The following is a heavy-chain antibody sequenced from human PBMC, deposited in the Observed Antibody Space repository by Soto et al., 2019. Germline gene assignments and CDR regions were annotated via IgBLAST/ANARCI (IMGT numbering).Heavy chain of an antibody. CDR3: ARDIPPQWLVNDAFDI. V-gene: IGHV3-48*01. J-gene: IGHJ3*02. Sequence: EVQLVESGGGLVQPGGSLRLSCAASGFTFSSYSMNWVRQAPGKGLEWVSYISSSSSTIYYADSVKGRFTISRDNAKNSLYLQMNSLRAEDTAVYYCARDIPPQWLVNDAFDIWGQGTMVTVSS. CDR2: ISSSSSTI. D-gene: IGHD6-19*01. CDR1: GFTFSSYS.